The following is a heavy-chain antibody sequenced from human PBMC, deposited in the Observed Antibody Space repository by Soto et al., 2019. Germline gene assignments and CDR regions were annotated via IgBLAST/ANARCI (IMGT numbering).Heavy chain of an antibody. CDR2: ISWNDDK. V-gene: IGHV2-5*01. J-gene: IGHJ4*02. Sequence: GSGPTLVNPTQTLTLTCTFSGFSLTTTGVGVGWIRQPPGEALEWLTFISWNDDKRYSPSLENRLTITKDTSKSQVVLTMTNMDPVDTATYYCARLIVRRPLEFDYWGQGILVTVS. D-gene: IGHD1-26*01. CDR3: ARLIVRRPLEFDY. CDR1: GFSLTTTGVG.